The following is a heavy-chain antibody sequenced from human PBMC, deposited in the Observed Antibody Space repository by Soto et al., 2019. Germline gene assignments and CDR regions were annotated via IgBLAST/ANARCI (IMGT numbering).Heavy chain of an antibody. J-gene: IGHJ4*02. D-gene: IGHD1-1*01. V-gene: IGHV3-33*06. CDR1: GFTFSSYG. CDR2: IWYDGSNK. CDR3: AKEAGRDRYNVDY. Sequence: GGSLRLSCAASGFTFSSYGMHWVRQAPGKGLGWVAVIWYDGSNKYYADSVKGRFTISRDNSKNTLYLQMNSLRAEDTAVYYCAKEAGRDRYNVDYWGQGTPVTVSS.